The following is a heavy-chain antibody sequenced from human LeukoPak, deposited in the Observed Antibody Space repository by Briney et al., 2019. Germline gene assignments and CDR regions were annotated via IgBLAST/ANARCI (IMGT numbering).Heavy chain of an antibody. D-gene: IGHD6-19*01. CDR2: ISYDGSNK. CDR1: GFSFRSYA. CDR3: ARAEQWLVGY. J-gene: IGHJ4*02. Sequence: GGSLRLSCAASGFSFRSYAMHWVRQAPGKGLEWVAVISYDGSNKYYADSVKGRFTISRDNSKNTLYLQMNSLRAEDTAVYYCARAEQWLVGYWGQGTLVTVSS. V-gene: IGHV3-30-3*01.